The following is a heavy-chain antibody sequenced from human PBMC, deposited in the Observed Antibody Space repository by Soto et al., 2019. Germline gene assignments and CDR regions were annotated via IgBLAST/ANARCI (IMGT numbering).Heavy chain of an antibody. D-gene: IGHD3-22*01. V-gene: IGHV1-2*02. Sequence: ASVKVSCKASGYSFTSYGFSWVRQAPGQGLEWMGWINPNSGGTNYAQKFQGRVTMTRDTSISTAYMELSRLRSDDTAVYYCARDRYYDSSGYYLFDYWGQGTLVTVSS. CDR2: INPNSGGT. CDR3: ARDRYYDSSGYYLFDY. J-gene: IGHJ4*02. CDR1: GYSFTSYG.